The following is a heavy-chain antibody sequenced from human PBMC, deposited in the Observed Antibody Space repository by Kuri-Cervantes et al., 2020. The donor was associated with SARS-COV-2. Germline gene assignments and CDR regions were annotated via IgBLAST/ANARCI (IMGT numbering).Heavy chain of an antibody. CDR2: IDWDDDK. V-gene: IGHV2-70*11. J-gene: IGHJ4*02. Sequence: SGPTLVKPTQTLTLTCTFSGFSLSTSGMCVSWIRQPPGKALEWLARIDWDDDKYYSTSLKTRLTISKDTSKNQVVLTMTNMDPVDTATYYCAREGISVVGTDYFDYWGQGILVTVSS. CDR3: AREGISVVGTDYFDY. CDR1: GFSLSTSGMC. D-gene: IGHD6-19*01.